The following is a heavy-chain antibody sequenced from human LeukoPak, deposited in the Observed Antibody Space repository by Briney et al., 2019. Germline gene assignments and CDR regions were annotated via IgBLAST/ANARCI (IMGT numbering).Heavy chain of an antibody. Sequence: PSETLSLTCTVSGGSISSYYWSWIRQPPGKGLEWIGYIYYSGSTNYNPSLKSRVTISVDTSKNQFSLKLSSVTAADTAVYYCARAREWLRFRFDPWGQGTLVTVSS. D-gene: IGHD5-12*01. CDR3: ARAREWLRFRFDP. CDR1: GGSISSYY. CDR2: IYYSGST. J-gene: IGHJ5*02. V-gene: IGHV4-59*01.